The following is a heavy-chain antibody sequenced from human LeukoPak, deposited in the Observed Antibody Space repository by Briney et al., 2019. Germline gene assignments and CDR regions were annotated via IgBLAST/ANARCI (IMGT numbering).Heavy chain of an antibody. Sequence: ASVKVSCKASGYTFTSCCISWVRQAPGQGLEWMGWISAYNGNTNYAQKLQGRVTMTTDTSTSTAYMELRSLRSDDTAVYYCARDNYTYSSGLYYFDYWGQGTLVTVSS. CDR2: ISAYNGNT. CDR3: ARDNYTYSSGLYYFDY. D-gene: IGHD6-19*01. V-gene: IGHV1-18*01. CDR1: GYTFTSCC. J-gene: IGHJ4*02.